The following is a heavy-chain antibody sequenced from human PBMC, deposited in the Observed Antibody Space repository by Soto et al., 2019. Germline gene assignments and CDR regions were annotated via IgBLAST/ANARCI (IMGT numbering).Heavy chain of an antibody. CDR2: IHYSGTT. Sequence: SETLSLTCTVSGGSMRNYFWTWIRQPPGKGLEWIGYIHYSGTTSFFPSYNPSLRSRVTISEDTSKNQFSLKLLSVTTADTAVYFCAAGEASSRNLAPYYLDFWGQGTLATVSS. J-gene: IGHJ4*02. CDR3: AAGEASSRNLAPYYLDF. D-gene: IGHD6-13*01. CDR1: GGSMRNYF. V-gene: IGHV4-59*01.